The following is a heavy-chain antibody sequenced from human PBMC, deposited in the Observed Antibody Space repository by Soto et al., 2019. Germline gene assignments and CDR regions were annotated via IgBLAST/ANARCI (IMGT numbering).Heavy chain of an antibody. CDR1: GYTFTSYY. J-gene: IGHJ6*02. V-gene: IGHV1-46*01. CDR3: ARGVGATTPSYYYYGMDV. D-gene: IGHD1-26*01. CDR2: INTSGGST. Sequence: ASVKVSCKASGYTFTSYYMHWVRQAPGQGLEWMGIINTSGGSTSYAQKIQGRVTMTRDTSTSTVYMELSSLRSEDTAVYYCARGVGATTPSYYYYGMDVWGQGTTVTVSS.